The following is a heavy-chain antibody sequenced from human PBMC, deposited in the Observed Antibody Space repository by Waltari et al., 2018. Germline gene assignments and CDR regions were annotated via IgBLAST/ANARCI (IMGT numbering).Heavy chain of an antibody. CDR2: ISTSGSYR. V-gene: IGHV3-21*01. D-gene: IGHD2-15*01. CDR3: ARDAEDIVESGAFDI. J-gene: IGHJ3*02. CDR1: GFPFSSYT. Sequence: EVQLVESGGGLVKPGESLRLSYAASGFPFSSYTITWVRQAPGKGREWVSSISTSGSYRYYSDSVKGRFTISRDNAKNSLALQMTHLRVEDTALYYCARDAEDIVESGAFDIWGQGTVVTVSS.